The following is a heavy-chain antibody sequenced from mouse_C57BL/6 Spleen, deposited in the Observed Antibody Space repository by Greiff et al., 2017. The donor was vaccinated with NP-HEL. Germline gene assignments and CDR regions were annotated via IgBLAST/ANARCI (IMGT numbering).Heavy chain of an antibody. Sequence: QVQLQQSGPELVKPGASVKISCKASGYAFSSSWMNWVKQRPGKGLEWIGRIYPGDGDTNYNGKFKGKATLTADKSSSTAYMQLSSLTSEDSAVYFCAVIYPSDYWGQGTTLTVSS. CDR2: IYPGDGDT. D-gene: IGHD1-1*01. V-gene: IGHV1-82*01. CDR1: GYAFSSSW. J-gene: IGHJ2*01. CDR3: AVIYPSDY.